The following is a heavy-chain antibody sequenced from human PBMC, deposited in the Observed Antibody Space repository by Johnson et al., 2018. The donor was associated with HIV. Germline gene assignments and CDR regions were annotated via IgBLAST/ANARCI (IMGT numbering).Heavy chain of an antibody. CDR1: GFTFSTYG. Sequence: QVQLVESGGGVVQPGRSLRLSCAASGFTFSTYGMHWVRQAPGKGLEWVAVIWFDGSNKYYADSVKGRFTISIDNSKNTLYLQMNSLRAEDTAVYYCAKPYYDFWSGSSPPAGWGQGTIVTVSS. V-gene: IGHV3-33*06. J-gene: IGHJ3*01. D-gene: IGHD3-3*01. CDR2: IWFDGSNK. CDR3: AKPYYDFWSGSSPPAG.